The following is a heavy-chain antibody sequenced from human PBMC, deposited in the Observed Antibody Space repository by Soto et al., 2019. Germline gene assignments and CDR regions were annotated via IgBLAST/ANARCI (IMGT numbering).Heavy chain of an antibody. Sequence: QVQLQESGPGLVKPSETLSLTCTVSGGSVSSGSYYWSWIRQPPGKGLEWIGYIYYSGSTNYNPSLKSRVTISVDTSKNQFSLKLSSVTAADTPVYYCARGAFYYDRMDVGGQGTTVTVSS. CDR3: ARGAFYYDRMDV. J-gene: IGHJ6*02. CDR1: GGSVSSGSYY. CDR2: IYYSGST. V-gene: IGHV4-61*01.